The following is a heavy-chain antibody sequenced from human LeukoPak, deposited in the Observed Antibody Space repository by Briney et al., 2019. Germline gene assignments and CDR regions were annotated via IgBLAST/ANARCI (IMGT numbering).Heavy chain of an antibody. CDR2: IRYDGSNK. V-gene: IGHV3-30*02. J-gene: IGHJ4*02. D-gene: IGHD1-26*01. Sequence: SGGSLRLSCAASGFTFSNYGMHWVRQAPGKGLEWVAFIRYDGSNKYYADSVKGRFTISRDNSKNTLYLQMNSLRAEDTAVYYCAKGPYSGSYGRYYFDYWGQGTLVTVSS. CDR3: AKGPYSGSYGRYYFDY. CDR1: GFTFSNYG.